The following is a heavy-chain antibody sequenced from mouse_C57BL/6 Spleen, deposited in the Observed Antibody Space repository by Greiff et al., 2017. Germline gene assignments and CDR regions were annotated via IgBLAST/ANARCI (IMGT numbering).Heavy chain of an antibody. V-gene: IGHV1-81*01. J-gene: IGHJ1*03. CDR1: GYTFTSYG. CDR2: LYPRSGNT. CDR3: ARDYYGSDWYFDV. D-gene: IGHD1-1*01. Sequence: VKLQESGAELARPGASVKLSCTASGYTFTSYGISWVKQSTGQGLEWIGELYPRSGNTYYNEKFKGKATLTADKSSSPAYMELRSLTSEDSAVYFCARDYYGSDWYFDVWGTGTTVTVAS.